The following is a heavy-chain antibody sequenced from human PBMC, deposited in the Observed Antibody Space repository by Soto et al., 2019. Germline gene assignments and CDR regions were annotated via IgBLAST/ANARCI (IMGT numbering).Heavy chain of an antibody. CDR3: ARHHIVATPFDY. CDR1: SGSISSSSYY. D-gene: IGHD5-12*01. CDR2: IYYSGST. V-gene: IGHV4-39*01. J-gene: IGHJ4*02. Sequence: QLQLQESGPGLVKPSETLSLTCTVSSGSISSSSYYWGWIRQPPGKGLEWIGSIYYSGSTYYNPSLKSRVTISVDTSKNQFSLKLSSVTAADTAVYYCARHHIVATPFDYWGQGTLVTVSS.